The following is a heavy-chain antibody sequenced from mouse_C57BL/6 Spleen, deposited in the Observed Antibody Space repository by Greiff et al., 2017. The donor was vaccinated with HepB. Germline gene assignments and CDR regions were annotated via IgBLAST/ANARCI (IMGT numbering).Heavy chain of an antibody. CDR2: ISDGGSYT. CDR3: ARDRMDY. J-gene: IGHJ4*01. Sequence: EVQLVESGGGLVKPGGSLKLSCAASGFTFSSYAMSWVRQTPEKRLEWVATISDGGSYTYYPDNVKGRFTISRDNAKNNLYLQMSHLKSEDTAMYYYARDRMDYWGQGTSVTVSS. CDR1: GFTFSSYA. V-gene: IGHV5-4*01.